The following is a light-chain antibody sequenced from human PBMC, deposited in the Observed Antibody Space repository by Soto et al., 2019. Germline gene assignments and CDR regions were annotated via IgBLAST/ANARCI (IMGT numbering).Light chain of an antibody. CDR1: STNIGRNP. V-gene: IGLV1-47*02. CDR2: GND. CDR3: AAWDDSLSGVV. Sequence: QSVLTQPPSASGTPGQRVTISCSGTSTNIGRNPVYWYQQLPGTAPKLLIYGNDRRPSGVPDRFSGSKSGASASLAISGLRSEDEADYYCAAWDDSLSGVVFGGGTKVTVL. J-gene: IGLJ2*01.